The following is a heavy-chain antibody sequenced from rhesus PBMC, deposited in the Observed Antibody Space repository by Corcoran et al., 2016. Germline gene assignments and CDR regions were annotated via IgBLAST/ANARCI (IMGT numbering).Heavy chain of an antibody. Sequence: QVQLQESGPGLVKPSETPSLTCAVSGGSISSSNWWSWTRQPQGTGLEWIGGIYSNRAYTTYNPSLKCLVTISKATSKNQFSLKLSSVAAAGAAVYYCAGLAYRYGDPRFDVWGPGVLVTVSS. CDR2: IYSNRAYT. D-gene: IGHD5-36*01. V-gene: IGHV4S18*01. J-gene: IGHJ5-1*01. CDR3: AGLAYRYGDPRFDV. CDR1: GGSISSSNW.